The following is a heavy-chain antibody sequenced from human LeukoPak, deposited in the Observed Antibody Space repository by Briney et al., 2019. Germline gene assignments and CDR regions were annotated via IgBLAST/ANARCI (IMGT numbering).Heavy chain of an antibody. CDR3: ARDLYGDRDY. CDR2: IYYSGST. D-gene: IGHD4-17*01. V-gene: IGHV4-59*12. J-gene: IGHJ4*02. CDR1: GGSISSYY. Sequence: SETLSLTCTVSGGSISSYYWSWIRQPPGKGLEWIGYIYYSGSTNYNPSLKSRVTISVDTSKNQFSLKLSSATAADTAVYYCARDLYGDRDYWGQGTLVTVSS.